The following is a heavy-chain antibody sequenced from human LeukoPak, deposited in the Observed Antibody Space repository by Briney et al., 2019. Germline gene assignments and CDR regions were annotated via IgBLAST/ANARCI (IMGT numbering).Heavy chain of an antibody. CDR2: MYPGDSDT. CDR1: GYSFSSYW. D-gene: IGHD1-1*01. Sequence: GESLKISCKGSGYSFSSYWIGWVRQMPGKGLEWMGIMYPGDSDTRYSPSFQGQVTISADKSISTAYLQWSSLKASDTAVYYCASNSLDGTFDYWGQGTLVTVSS. V-gene: IGHV5-51*01. J-gene: IGHJ4*02. CDR3: ASNSLDGTFDY.